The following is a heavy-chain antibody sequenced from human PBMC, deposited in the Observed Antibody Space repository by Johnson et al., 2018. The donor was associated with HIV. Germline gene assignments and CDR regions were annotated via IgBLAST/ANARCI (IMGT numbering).Heavy chain of an antibody. D-gene: IGHD1-7*01. CDR1: GFTFRSYG. J-gene: IGHJ3*02. CDR2: ISYDGSNK. Sequence: QVQLVESGGGVVQPGRSLRLSCAASGFTFRSYGMHWVRQAPGKGLEWVAVISYDGSNKYYADSVKGRFTISRDNSKNTLYLQMKSLRAEDTAVYYCAKGRSGTTASIDAFDIWGQGTMVTVSS. V-gene: IGHV3-30*18. CDR3: AKGRSGTTASIDAFDI.